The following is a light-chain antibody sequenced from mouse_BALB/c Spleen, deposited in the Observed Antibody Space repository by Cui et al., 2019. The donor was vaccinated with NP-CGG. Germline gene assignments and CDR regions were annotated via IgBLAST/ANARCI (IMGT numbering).Light chain of an antibody. CDR1: TGAVTTSNY. Sequence: QFVVSQEPAPTTSPGETVTLTCRSSTGAVTTSNYANWVQEKPDHLFTGLIGGTNNRAPGVPARFSGSLIGDKAALTITGAQTEDETIYFCALWYSNHWVFGGGTKLTVL. J-gene: IGLJ1*01. CDR3: ALWYSNHWV. V-gene: IGLV1*01. CDR2: GTN.